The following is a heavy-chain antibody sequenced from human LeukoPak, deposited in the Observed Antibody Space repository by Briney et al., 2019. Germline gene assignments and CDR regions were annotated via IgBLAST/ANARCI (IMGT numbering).Heavy chain of an antibody. D-gene: IGHD3-3*01. Sequence: ASVKVSCKASGYTFTSYDINWVRQATGQGLEWMGWMNPNSGNTGYAQKFQGRVTMTRNTSISTAYMELSSLRSEDTAVYYCARGHPYDFWSGYYRTPSANWFDPWGQGTLATVSS. CDR1: GYTFTSYD. J-gene: IGHJ5*02. CDR3: ARGHPYDFWSGYYRTPSANWFDP. V-gene: IGHV1-8*01. CDR2: MNPNSGNT.